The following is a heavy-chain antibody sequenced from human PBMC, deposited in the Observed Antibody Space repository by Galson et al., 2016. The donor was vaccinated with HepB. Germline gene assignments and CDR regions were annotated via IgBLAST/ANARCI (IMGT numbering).Heavy chain of an antibody. Sequence: SLRLSCAASGLTFRSYAFSWLRQAPGKGLEWVSVSASGDITYYAHSVKSRFTISRDKSKNTLFLNMISLRAEDTASYYCASHLGGSSLDPFDIWGRGTMVTVSS. CDR2: SASGDIT. D-gene: IGHD3-16*01. J-gene: IGHJ3*02. CDR1: GLTFRSYA. V-gene: IGHV3-23*01. CDR3: ASHLGGSSLDPFDI.